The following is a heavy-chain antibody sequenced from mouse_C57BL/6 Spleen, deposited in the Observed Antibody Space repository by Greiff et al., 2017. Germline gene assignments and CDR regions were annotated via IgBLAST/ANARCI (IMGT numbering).Heavy chain of an antibody. D-gene: IGHD1-1*01. Sequence: EVQLVESGGGLVKPGGSLKLSCAASGFTFSDYGMHWVRQAPEKGLEWVAYISSGSSTIYYADTVKGRFTISRDNAKNTLFLQMTSLRSEDTAMYYCASNYYGSSGFAYWGQGTLVTVSA. J-gene: IGHJ3*01. CDR2: ISSGSSTI. V-gene: IGHV5-17*01. CDR1: GFTFSDYG. CDR3: ASNYYGSSGFAY.